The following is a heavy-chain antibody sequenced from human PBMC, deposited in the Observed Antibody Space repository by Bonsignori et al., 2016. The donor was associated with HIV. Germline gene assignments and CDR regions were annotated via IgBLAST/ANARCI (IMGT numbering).Heavy chain of an antibody. J-gene: IGHJ6*03. Sequence: WVRQAPGQGLEWMGWISAYNGNTNYEQKLQGRVTMTTDTSTSTAYMELRSLRSDDTAVYYCARNPVRSRLNDFWAVGYYYYYMDVWGKGTTVTVSS. V-gene: IGHV1-18*01. CDR3: ARNPVRSRLNDFWAVGYYYYYMDV. D-gene: IGHD3-3*01. CDR2: ISAYNGNT.